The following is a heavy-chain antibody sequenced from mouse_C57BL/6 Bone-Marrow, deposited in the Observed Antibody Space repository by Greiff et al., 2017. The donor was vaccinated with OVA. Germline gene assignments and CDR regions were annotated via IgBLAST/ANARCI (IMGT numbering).Heavy chain of an antibody. CDR2: IYPGDGDT. CDR3: AREYYGSSYGRYAMDY. CDR1: GYAFSSYW. V-gene: IGHV1-80*01. Sequence: VQLQQSGAELVKPGASVKISCKASGYAFSSYWMNWVKQRPGKGLEWIGQIYPGDGDTNYNGKFKGKATLTADKSSSTAYMQLSSLTSEDSAVYFCAREYYGSSYGRYAMDYWGQGTSVTVSS. D-gene: IGHD1-1*01. J-gene: IGHJ4*01.